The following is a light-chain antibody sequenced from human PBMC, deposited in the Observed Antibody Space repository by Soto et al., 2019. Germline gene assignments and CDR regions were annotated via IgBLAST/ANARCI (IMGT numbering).Light chain of an antibody. CDR3: LLFYAGAWV. CDR2: STS. J-gene: IGLJ3*02. V-gene: IGLV7-43*01. Sequence: QAVVTQEPSLTVSPGGTVTLTCASNTGAVTSGYYPNWFQQKPGQTPRVLIYSTSNRHLWTPARFSGSLLGGKAALTLSGVQPEDEADNYCLLFYAGAWVFGGGTKLTVL. CDR1: TGAVTSGYY.